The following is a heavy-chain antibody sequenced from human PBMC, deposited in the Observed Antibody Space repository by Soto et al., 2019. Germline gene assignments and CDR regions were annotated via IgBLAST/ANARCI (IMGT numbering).Heavy chain of an antibody. V-gene: IGHV1-2*02. CDR3: GRGRSGQVVIFY. D-gene: IGHD1-26*01. Sequence: ASVKVSCKTSGYTFTGHYIHWVRQAPQQGPEWMGEIGPESGATRSSEKFRGRVTMTMDTSITTVYMELRNLSPDDTAVYYCGRGRSGQVVIFYWGQGTPVTVSS. CDR2: IGPESGAT. CDR1: GYTFTGHY. J-gene: IGHJ4*02.